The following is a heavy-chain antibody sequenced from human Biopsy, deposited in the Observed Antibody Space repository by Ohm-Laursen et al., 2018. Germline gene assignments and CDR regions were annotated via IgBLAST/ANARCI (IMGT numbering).Heavy chain of an antibody. CDR1: GGSFSGYY. J-gene: IGHJ5*02. CDR3: ARGDYFDSNGYFWFDP. CDR2: INDSGRT. Sequence: SDTLSLTCGVYGGSFSGYYCSWIRQPPGKGLEWIGEINDSGRTNYNPSLRSRVTFSVDTSKNQFSLKLSSVTAADTAVYYCARGDYFDSNGYFWFDPWGQGTLVTVSS. V-gene: IGHV4-34*01. D-gene: IGHD3-22*01.